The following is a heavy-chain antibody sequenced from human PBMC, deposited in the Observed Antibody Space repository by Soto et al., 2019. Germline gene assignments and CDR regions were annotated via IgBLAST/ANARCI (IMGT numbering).Heavy chain of an antibody. CDR3: ARTTCSGGSCYSWSLDY. CDR2: RYYSEST. J-gene: IGHJ4*02. Sequence: SETLSLTCTVSGGSITTGGYYWSWIRQLPGKGLEWIGHRYYSESTYYNPSLKSRVSISLDTSKNQFSLKLSFVTAADTAMYYCARTTCSGGSCYSWSLDYWGQGTQVTVS. CDR1: GGSITTGGYY. D-gene: IGHD2-15*01. V-gene: IGHV4-31*03.